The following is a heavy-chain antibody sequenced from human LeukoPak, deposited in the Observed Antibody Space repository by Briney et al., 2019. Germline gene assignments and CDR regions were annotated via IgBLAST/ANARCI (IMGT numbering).Heavy chain of an antibody. CDR1: GFTFSNAW. J-gene: IGHJ4*02. CDR3: ITRNSNLRYFDY. V-gene: IGHV3-15*01. Sequence: PGGSLRLSXAASGFTFSNAWMSWVRQAPGKGLEWVGRIKSKIAGGATDYSGTTDYAAPVKGRFTISRDDSKNTLYLQMNSLKTEDTAVYYCITRNSNLRYFDYWGQGTLVTVSS. CDR2: IKSKIAGGATDYSGTT. D-gene: IGHD4-11*01.